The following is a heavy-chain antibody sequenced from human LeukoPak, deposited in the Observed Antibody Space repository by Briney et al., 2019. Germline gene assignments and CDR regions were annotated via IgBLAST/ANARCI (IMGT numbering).Heavy chain of an antibody. CDR2: ISGSGGST. V-gene: IGHV3-23*01. J-gene: IGHJ4*02. D-gene: IGHD3-22*01. CDR3: ARSDRKYYYDRSGYFSSDY. Sequence: GGSLRLSCAASGFXFSSYAMSWVRQAPGKGLEWVSAISGSGGSTYYADSVKGRCTISRDNAKNTLYLQMNSLGAEDTAVYYCARSDRKYYYDRSGYFSSDYWGQGTLVTVSS. CDR1: GFXFSSYA.